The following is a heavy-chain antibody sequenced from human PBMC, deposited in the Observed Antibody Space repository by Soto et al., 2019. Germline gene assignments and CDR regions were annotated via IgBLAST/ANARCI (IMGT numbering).Heavy chain of an antibody. V-gene: IGHV4-30-4*01. D-gene: IGHD3-10*01. CDR2: IYYSGIT. CDR1: GGSISSGDYY. Sequence: SETLSLTCTFSGGSISSGDYYWSWIRQPPGKGLEWIGYIYYSGITHYTPSLKSRVTMSADTSKNHFSLKLNSVSAADTAVYYCARGGGYGESRPYLDFDPWGQGTLVTVSS. J-gene: IGHJ5*01. CDR3: ARGGGYGESRPYLDFDP.